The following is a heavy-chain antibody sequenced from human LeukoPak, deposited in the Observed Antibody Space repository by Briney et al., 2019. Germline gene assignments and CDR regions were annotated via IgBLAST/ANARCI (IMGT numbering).Heavy chain of an antibody. CDR3: ARGTHSPRGWFDP. CDR2: IIPIFATT. Sequence: EASVKVSCKTSGGTFSSFAIAWVRQAPGQGLEWMAGIIPIFATTNYAQEFQGRVTMTRDMSTSTVYMELSSLRSEDTAVYYCARGTHSPRGWFDPWGQGTLVTVSS. J-gene: IGHJ5*02. V-gene: IGHV1-69*05. D-gene: IGHD1-26*01. CDR1: GGTFSSFA.